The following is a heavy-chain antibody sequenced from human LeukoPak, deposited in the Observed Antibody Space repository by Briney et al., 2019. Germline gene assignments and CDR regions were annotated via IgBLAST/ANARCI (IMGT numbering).Heavy chain of an antibody. CDR1: GGSFSGHY. Sequence: SETLSLTCAVYGGSFSGHYWRWIRQPPGKGLEWIGEINQSGSTSYNPSLKSRVTISVDTSKNQFSLRLSSLTAADTAVYYCANFYFDSSGYLADSWGQGTLVTVSS. J-gene: IGHJ4*02. V-gene: IGHV4-34*01. CDR3: ANFYFDSSGYLADS. D-gene: IGHD3-22*01. CDR2: INQSGST.